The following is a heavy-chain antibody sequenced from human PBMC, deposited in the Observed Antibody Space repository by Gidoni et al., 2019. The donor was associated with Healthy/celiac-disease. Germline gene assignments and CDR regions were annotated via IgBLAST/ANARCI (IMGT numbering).Heavy chain of an antibody. CDR1: GGSIISYY. J-gene: IGHJ6*02. Sequence: QLQLHESGPGLVKPSETLSLTCTVSGGSIISYYCSWIRQPPGKGLEWIGYIYYSGSTNYNPSLKSRVTISVDKSKNQFSLKLSSVTAADTAVYYCARSRYCSSTSCYPAWGYYYYGMDVWGQGTTVTVSS. V-gene: IGHV4-59*01. D-gene: IGHD2-2*01. CDR3: ARSRYCSSTSCYPAWGYYYYGMDV. CDR2: IYYSGST.